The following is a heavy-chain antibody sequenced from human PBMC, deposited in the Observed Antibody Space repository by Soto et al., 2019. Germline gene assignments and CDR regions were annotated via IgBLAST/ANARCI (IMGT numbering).Heavy chain of an antibody. CDR3: ARGGFWSGYYYYYYMDV. V-gene: IGHV1-8*01. CDR2: MNPNSGNT. CDR1: GYTFTSYD. J-gene: IGHJ6*03. Sequence: GASVKVSCKASGYTFTSYDINWVRQATGQGLEWMGWMNPNSGNTGYAQKFQGRVTMTRNTSISTAYMELSSLRSEDTAVYYCARGGFWSGYYYYYYMDVWGKGTKVTVSS. D-gene: IGHD3-3*01.